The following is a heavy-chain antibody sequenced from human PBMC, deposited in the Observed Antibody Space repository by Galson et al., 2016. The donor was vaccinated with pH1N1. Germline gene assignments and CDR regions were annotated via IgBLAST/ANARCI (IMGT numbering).Heavy chain of an antibody. Sequence: SVKVSCKASGGTFSSYAITWVRQAPGQGLEWTGGIIPIFNTAKYAQNFQGRVTITADESTTTAYMELSSLRSEDTAVYYCAREDYYDTDLSDWYFDLWGRGTLLTVSS. J-gene: IGHJ2*01. CDR2: IIPIFNTA. CDR3: AREDYYDTDLSDWYFDL. CDR1: GGTFSSYA. D-gene: IGHD3-22*01. V-gene: IGHV1-69*13.